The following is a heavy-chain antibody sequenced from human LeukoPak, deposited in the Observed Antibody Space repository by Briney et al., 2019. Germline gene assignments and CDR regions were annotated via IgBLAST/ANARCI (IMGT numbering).Heavy chain of an antibody. V-gene: IGHV3-74*01. J-gene: IGHJ4*02. CDR1: GFTFSSYW. D-gene: IGHD4/OR15-4a*01. CDR2: INGDGIST. Sequence: GGSLRLSCVASGFTFSSYWMHWVRQAPGKGPVWVSRINGDGISTNYADSVKGRFTISRDNAKNTLYLQMNSLRAEDTAVYYCASFMVPQYYFDYWGQGTLVTVSS. CDR3: ASFMVPQYYFDY.